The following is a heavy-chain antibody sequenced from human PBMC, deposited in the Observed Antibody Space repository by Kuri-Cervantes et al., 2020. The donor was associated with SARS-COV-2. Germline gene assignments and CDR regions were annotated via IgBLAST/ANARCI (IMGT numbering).Heavy chain of an antibody. V-gene: IGHV4-39*01. Sequence: SETLSLTCIVSGGSIDSNSYYWGWIRQPPGKGLEWIGGIFYSGITYYNQSLKSRVTISVDTSKNQFSLRLTSVTAADTALYYCARQLYYYDSRSDLRGFLDLWGRGTLVTVSS. CDR1: GGSIDSNSYY. J-gene: IGHJ2*01. CDR3: ARQLYYYDSRSDLRGFLDL. D-gene: IGHD3-22*01. CDR2: IFYSGIT.